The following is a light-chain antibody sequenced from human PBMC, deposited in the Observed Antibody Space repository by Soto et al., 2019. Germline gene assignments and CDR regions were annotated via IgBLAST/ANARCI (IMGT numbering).Light chain of an antibody. CDR3: CSYAGSSSFV. CDR1: SSDVGGYNH. CDR2: EGS. V-gene: IGLV2-23*01. J-gene: IGLJ1*01. Sequence: QSALTQPASVSDSPGQSITISCTGTSSDVGGYNHVSWYQQHPGKAPKLMIYEGSKRPSGVSNRFSGSKSGNTASLTISGLQAEDEADYYCCSYAGSSSFVFGTGTKLTVL.